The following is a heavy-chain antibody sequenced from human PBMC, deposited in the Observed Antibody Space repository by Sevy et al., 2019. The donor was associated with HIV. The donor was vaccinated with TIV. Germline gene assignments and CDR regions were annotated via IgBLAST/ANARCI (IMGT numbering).Heavy chain of an antibody. CDR3: ARDQHDYGGNLRTGWFDP. V-gene: IGHV3-30-3*01. D-gene: IGHD4-17*01. CDR2: ISYDGSNK. J-gene: IGHJ5*02. Sequence: GGSLRLSCAASHYTFSSYTMHWVRQAPGKGLEWVALISYDGSNKNYADSVKGRFTIYRDNSKNTLYLQMNSLRAGETGVYYCARDQHDYGGNLRTGWFDPWGQGTLVTVSS. CDR1: HYTFSSYT.